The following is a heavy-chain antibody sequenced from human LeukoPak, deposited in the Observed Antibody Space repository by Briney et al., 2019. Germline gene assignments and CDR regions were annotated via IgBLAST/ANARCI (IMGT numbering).Heavy chain of an antibody. CDR2: IRYGGTNK. V-gene: IGHV3-30*02. D-gene: IGHD6-13*01. Sequence: PGGSLRLSCAASGFTFSSYGMHWVRQAPGKGLEWVAFIRYGGTNKDYADSVKGRFTISRDNSKNTLYLQMNSLRAEDTAVYYCAKGPRSSWSLNWFDPWGQGTLVTVSS. CDR3: AKGPRSSWSLNWFDP. CDR1: GFTFSSYG. J-gene: IGHJ5*02.